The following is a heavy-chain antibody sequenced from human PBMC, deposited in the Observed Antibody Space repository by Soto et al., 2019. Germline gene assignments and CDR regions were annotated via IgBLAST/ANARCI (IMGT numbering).Heavy chain of an antibody. V-gene: IGHV1-46*01. CDR2: INPSGGST. CDR3: ARDETTYYYDSSGYGSYYFDY. CDR1: GYTFTSYY. D-gene: IGHD3-22*01. J-gene: IGHJ4*02. Sequence: ASVKVSCKASGYTFTSYYMHWVRQAPGQGLEWMGIINPSGGSTSYAQKFQGRVTMTRDTSTSTVYMELSSLRSEDTAVYYCARDETTYYYDSSGYGSYYFDYGRQGTLVTVSS.